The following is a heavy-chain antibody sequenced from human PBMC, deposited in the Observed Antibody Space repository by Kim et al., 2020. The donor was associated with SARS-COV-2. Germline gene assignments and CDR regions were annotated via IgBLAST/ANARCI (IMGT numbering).Heavy chain of an antibody. CDR1: GFTFSSYA. CDR3: ARAGLTGGTYWFDP. CDR2: ISYDGSNE. V-gene: IGHV3-30*04. J-gene: IGHJ5*02. D-gene: IGHD1-20*01. Sequence: PGGSLRLSCAASGFTFSSYAMVWVRQAPGKGLEWVAVISYDGSNEDYADSVKGRFTIFRDTSKDTLYLQMTSLKTEDTAVYYCARAGLTGGTYWFDPWGQGTLVTVSS.